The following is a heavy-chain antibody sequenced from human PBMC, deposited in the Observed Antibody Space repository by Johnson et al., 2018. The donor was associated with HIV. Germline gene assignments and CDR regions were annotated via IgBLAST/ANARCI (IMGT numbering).Heavy chain of an antibody. V-gene: IGHV3-9*01. J-gene: IGHJ3*02. D-gene: IGHD1-26*01. CDR3: AKGMWGHDAFDI. Sequence: VQLVESGGGLVQPGRSLRLSCAASGFTFDDYAMHWVRQAPGKGLEWVSGISWNGGSTGYADSVKGRFTISRDNAKNSLYLQMNSLRAEDTAVYYCAKGMWGHDAFDIWGQGTMVTVSS. CDR1: GFTFDDYA. CDR2: ISWNGGST.